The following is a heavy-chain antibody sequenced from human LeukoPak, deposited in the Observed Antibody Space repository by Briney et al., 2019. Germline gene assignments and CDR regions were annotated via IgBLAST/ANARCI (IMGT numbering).Heavy chain of an antibody. J-gene: IGHJ4*02. CDR2: ISSSSSYI. V-gene: IGHV3-21*01. D-gene: IGHD6-6*01. Sequence: GGSLRLSCVVSGLTFSDYSMNWVRQAPGKGLEWVSSISSSSSYIYYADSVKGRFTISRDNAKNSLYLQMNSLRAEDTAVYYCARASIAARLDYWGQGTLVTVSS. CDR3: ARASIAARLDY. CDR1: GLTFSDYS.